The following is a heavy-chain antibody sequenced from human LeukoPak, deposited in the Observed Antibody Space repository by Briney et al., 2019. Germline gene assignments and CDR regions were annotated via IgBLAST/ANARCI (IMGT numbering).Heavy chain of an antibody. CDR2: ISGSGGST. CDR1: GFTFSSYA. V-gene: IGHV3-23*01. Sequence: PGGSLRLSCAASGFTFSSYAMSWVRQAPGKGLEWVSAISGSGGSTYYADSVKGRFTFSRDNSKNTLYLQMNSLRAEDTAVYYCAKDRNIVVVPAANDDAFDIWGQGTMVTVSS. D-gene: IGHD2-2*01. CDR3: AKDRNIVVVPAANDDAFDI. J-gene: IGHJ3*02.